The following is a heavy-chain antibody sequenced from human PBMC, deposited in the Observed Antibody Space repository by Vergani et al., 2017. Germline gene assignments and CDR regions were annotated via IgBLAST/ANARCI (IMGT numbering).Heavy chain of an antibody. CDR3: AREYSNYFYYYGMDV. V-gene: IGHV3-33*01. D-gene: IGHD4-11*01. CDR1: GFTFSSYG. J-gene: IGHJ6*02. Sequence: QVQLVESGGGVVQPGRSLRLSCAASGFTFSSYGMHWVRQARGKGLEWVAVIWYVGSNKYYADSVKGRFTISRDNSKNTLYLQMNSLRAEDTAVYYCAREYSNYFYYYGMDVWGQGTTVTVSS. CDR2: IWYVGSNK.